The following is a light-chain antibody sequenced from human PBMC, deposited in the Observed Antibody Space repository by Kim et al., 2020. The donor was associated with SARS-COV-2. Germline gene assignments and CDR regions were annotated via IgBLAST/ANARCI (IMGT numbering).Light chain of an antibody. J-gene: IGLJ3*02. V-gene: IGLV2-14*03. CDR1: SRYIGSYNY. CDR3: SSYKSSNSATWV. Sequence: SVSLSCNGTSRYIGSYNYVSWFQQYPDKAPKVLIYDVTKRPSGVSSRFSGSKSGTTASLTISGLQAEDEADYYCSSYKSSNSATWVFGGGTQLTVL. CDR2: DVT.